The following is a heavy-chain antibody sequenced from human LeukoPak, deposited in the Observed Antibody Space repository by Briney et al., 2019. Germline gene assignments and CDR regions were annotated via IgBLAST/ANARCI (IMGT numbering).Heavy chain of an antibody. CDR2: IYYSGST. Sequence: SETLSLTCAVYGGSFSGYYWSWVRQPPGKGLEWIGYIYYSGSTNYNPSLKSRVTISVDTSKNQFSLKLSSVTAADTAVYYCARVSWFPGTSYYYMDVWGKGPTVTVSS. CDR1: GGSFSGYY. CDR3: ARVSWFPGTSYYYMDV. J-gene: IGHJ6*03. D-gene: IGHD1-1*01. V-gene: IGHV4-59*01.